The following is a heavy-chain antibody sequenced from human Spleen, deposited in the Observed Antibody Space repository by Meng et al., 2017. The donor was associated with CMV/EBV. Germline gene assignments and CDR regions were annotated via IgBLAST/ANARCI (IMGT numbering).Heavy chain of an antibody. Sequence: GGSLRLSCAASGFTFSSYAMHWVRQAPGKGLEWVAVISYDGSNKYYADSVKGRFTISRDNSKNTLYLQMNSLRAEDTAVYFCAKGGFGVIINRFDFWGQGTLVTVSS. CDR2: ISYDGSNK. D-gene: IGHD3-3*01. CDR1: GFTFSSYA. J-gene: IGHJ4*02. CDR3: AKGGFGVIINRFDF. V-gene: IGHV3-30-3*01.